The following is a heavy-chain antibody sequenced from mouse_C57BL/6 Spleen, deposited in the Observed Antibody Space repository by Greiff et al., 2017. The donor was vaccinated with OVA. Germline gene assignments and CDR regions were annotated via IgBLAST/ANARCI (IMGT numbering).Heavy chain of an antibody. Sequence: VQLQQSGPELVKPGASVKLSCKASGYTFTDYYMNWVKQSPGQGLEWIGNLNPSNGGTSYNEKFKGKATLTVDKSSSTAYMELRSLTSDESAVYYRARSGQLRGLPDWGQGTPVTVSA. J-gene: IGHJ3*01. CDR3: ARSGQLRGLPD. V-gene: IGHV1-26*01. D-gene: IGHD3-2*02. CDR2: LNPSNGGT. CDR1: GYTFTDYY.